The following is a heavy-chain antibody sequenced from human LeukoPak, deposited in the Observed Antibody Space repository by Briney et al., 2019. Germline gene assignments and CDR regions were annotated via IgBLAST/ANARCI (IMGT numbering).Heavy chain of an antibody. CDR2: INPNSGGT. D-gene: IGHD5-12*01. Sequence: ASVNVSCRPSGYTFTGYYMHWVRQAPGQGLEWMGWINPNSGGTNYAQKFQGRVTMTRNTSTSTAYMELSRLRSDDTAVYYCARELYRSGYGYGDGGQGTLVTVSS. J-gene: IGHJ4*02. CDR1: GYTFTGYY. CDR3: ARELYRSGYGYGD. V-gene: IGHV1-2*02.